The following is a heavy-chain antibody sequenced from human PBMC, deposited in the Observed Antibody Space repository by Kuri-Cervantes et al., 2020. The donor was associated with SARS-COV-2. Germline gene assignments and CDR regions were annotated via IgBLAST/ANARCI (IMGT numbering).Heavy chain of an antibody. CDR3: AKVAPGPGYYDSSGYYHFDY. J-gene: IGHJ4*02. Sequence: GESLKISCAASGFTFSSYAMSWVRQAPGKGLEWVSAISGSGGSTYYADSVKGRFTISRDNSKNTLYLQMNSLRAEDTAVYYCAKVAPGPGYYDSSGYYHFDYWGQGTLVTVSS. CDR2: ISGSGGST. D-gene: IGHD3-22*01. CDR1: GFTFSSYA. V-gene: IGHV3-23*01.